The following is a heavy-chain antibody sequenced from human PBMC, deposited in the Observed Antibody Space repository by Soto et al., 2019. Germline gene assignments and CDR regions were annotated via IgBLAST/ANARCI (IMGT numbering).Heavy chain of an antibody. V-gene: IGHV1-2*02. CDR2: INPNSGGT. J-gene: IGHJ4*02. CDR1: GYTFTGYY. D-gene: IGHD3-3*01. CDR3: AREGSGYSTAFDY. Sequence: ASVKVSCKASGYTFTGYYMHWVRQAPGQGLEWMGWINPNSGGTNYAQKFQGRVTMTRDTSISTAYMELSRLRSDDTAVYYCAREGSGYSTAFDYWGQGTLVTVSS.